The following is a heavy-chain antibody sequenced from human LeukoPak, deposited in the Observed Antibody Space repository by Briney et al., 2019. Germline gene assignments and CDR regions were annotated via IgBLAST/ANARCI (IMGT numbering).Heavy chain of an antibody. D-gene: IGHD1-7*01. CDR3: AKDRRLELRSAYCDY. CDR1: GGSFSGYY. Sequence: SETLSLTCAVYGGSFSGYYWSWIRQPPGKGLEWIGEINHSGSTNYNPSLKSRVTISVDTSKNQFSLKLSSVTAADTAVYYCAKDRRLELRSAYCDYWGQGTLVTVSS. J-gene: IGHJ4*02. CDR2: INHSGST. V-gene: IGHV4-34*01.